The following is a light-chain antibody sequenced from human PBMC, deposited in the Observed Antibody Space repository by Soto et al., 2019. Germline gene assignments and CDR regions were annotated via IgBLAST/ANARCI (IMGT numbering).Light chain of an antibody. Sequence: EIVLIQSPGTLSLSPGERATLSCRASQSVSTNYLAWYQQRPGQAPRLLIYRASRRATGIPDRFSGSGSGTDFTLTISRLEHEDLAVYCCQHYRLSPRYTFGQGTKVEI. CDR1: QSVSTNY. J-gene: IGKJ2*01. CDR3: QHYRLSPRYT. CDR2: RAS. V-gene: IGKV3-20*01.